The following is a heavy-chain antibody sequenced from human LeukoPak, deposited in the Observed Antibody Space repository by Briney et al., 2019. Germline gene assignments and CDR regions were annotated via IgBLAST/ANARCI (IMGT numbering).Heavy chain of an antibody. J-gene: IGHJ4*02. CDR3: ARKRPYRSGGSCYLERVCYFDY. D-gene: IGHD2-15*01. Sequence: PSETLSLTCAVYGGSFSGYYWSWIRQPPGKGLEWIGEINHSGSTNYNPSLKSRVTISVDTSKNQFSLKLSSVTAADTAVYYCARKRPYRSGGSCYLERVCYFDYWGQGTLVTVSS. CDR2: INHSGST. V-gene: IGHV4-34*01. CDR1: GGSFSGYY.